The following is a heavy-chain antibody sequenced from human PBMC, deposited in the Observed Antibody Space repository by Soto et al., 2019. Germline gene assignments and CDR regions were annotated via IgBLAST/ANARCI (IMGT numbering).Heavy chain of an antibody. D-gene: IGHD3-10*01. Sequence: QVQLVESGGGVVQPGRSLRLSCAASGFTFSSYAMHWVRQAPGKGLEWVAVISYDGSNKYYADSVKGRFTISRDNSKNTLYLQMNSLRAEDTAVYYCARDRGMLPYYYGMDVWGQGTTVTVSS. J-gene: IGHJ6*02. CDR1: GFTFSSYA. V-gene: IGHV3-30-3*01. CDR2: ISYDGSNK. CDR3: ARDRGMLPYYYGMDV.